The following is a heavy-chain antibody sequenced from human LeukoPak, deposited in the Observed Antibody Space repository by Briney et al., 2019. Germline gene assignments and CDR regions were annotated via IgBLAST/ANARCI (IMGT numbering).Heavy chain of an antibody. CDR3: ARQEGEGYFDY. Sequence: PSETLSLTCTVSGGSISSYYWSWIRQPPGKGLEWIGYIYYSGSTNYNPSLKSRVTISVDTSKNQFSLKLSSVTAADTAVYYCARQEGEGYFDYWGQGTLVTVSS. J-gene: IGHJ4*02. V-gene: IGHV4-59*08. CDR1: GGSISSYY. CDR2: IYYSGST.